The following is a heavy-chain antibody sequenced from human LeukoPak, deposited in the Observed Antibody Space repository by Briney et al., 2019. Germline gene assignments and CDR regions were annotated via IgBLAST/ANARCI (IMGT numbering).Heavy chain of an antibody. CDR3: ARWGQRLFDY. Sequence: SETLSLTCAVSGGSISSSNWWSWIRQPPGKGLEWIGYIYYSGSTYYNPSLKSRVTISVDTSKNQFSLKLGSVTAADTAVYYCARWGQRLFDYWGQGTLVTVSS. D-gene: IGHD6-25*01. CDR1: GGSISSSNW. J-gene: IGHJ4*02. CDR2: IYYSGST. V-gene: IGHV4-30-4*01.